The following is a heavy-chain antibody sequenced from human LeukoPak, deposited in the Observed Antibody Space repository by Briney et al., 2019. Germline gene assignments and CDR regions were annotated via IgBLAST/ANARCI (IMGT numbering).Heavy chain of an antibody. D-gene: IGHD4-23*01. J-gene: IGHJ4*02. Sequence: PGGSLRLSCAASRFTFDEYGMSWVRQTAGKGLEWVSSISSSSSYIYYADSVKGRFTISRDNAKNSLYLQMNSLRAEDTAVYYCARDPGVLRWYADDYWGQGTLVTVSS. CDR2: ISSSSSYI. CDR3: ARDPGVLRWYADDY. V-gene: IGHV3-21*01. CDR1: RFTFDEYG.